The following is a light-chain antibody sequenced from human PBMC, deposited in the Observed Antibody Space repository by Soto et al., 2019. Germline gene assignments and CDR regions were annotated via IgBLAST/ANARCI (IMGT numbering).Light chain of an antibody. CDR1: QSVSSN. Sequence: EIVMTQSPATLSVSPGERATLSCRASQSVSSNLAWYQQKPGQAPRLLIYGASTRATGIPARFSGSGSGTDFTLTISSLQSEDFAVYYCQQYTNCPPWTFGQGTKVEIK. CDR3: QQYTNCPPWT. V-gene: IGKV3-15*01. J-gene: IGKJ1*01. CDR2: GAS.